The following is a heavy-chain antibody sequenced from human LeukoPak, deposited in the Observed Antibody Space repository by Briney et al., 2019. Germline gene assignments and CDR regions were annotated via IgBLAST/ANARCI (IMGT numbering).Heavy chain of an antibody. J-gene: IGHJ6*02. CDR2: ISSSSSTV. V-gene: IGHV3-48*04. CDR1: GFTFSSYS. Sequence: GGSLRLSCAASGFTFSSYSMNWVRQAPGKGLEWVSYISSSSSTVYYADSVKGRFTISRDNAKNSLYLQMNSLRAEDTAVYYCARFLFGESGGMDVWGQGTTVTVSS. D-gene: IGHD3-10*01. CDR3: ARFLFGESGGMDV.